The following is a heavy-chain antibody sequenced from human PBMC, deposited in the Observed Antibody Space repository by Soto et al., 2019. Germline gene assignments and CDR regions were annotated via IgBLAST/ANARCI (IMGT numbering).Heavy chain of an antibody. Sequence: LSLIGPITGDIVSSNSAGWGWVRQSPSRGLEWLGRTYYRSKWYYEYAVPVRGRITINPDTSKNQYSLQLNSVTPEDTAVYFCARGEQYSGRIFDYWGQGTLVTVSS. CDR2: TYYRSKWYY. J-gene: IGHJ4*01. D-gene: IGHD1-26*01. V-gene: IGHV6-1*01. CDR3: ARGEQYSGRIFDY. CDR1: GDIVSSNSAG.